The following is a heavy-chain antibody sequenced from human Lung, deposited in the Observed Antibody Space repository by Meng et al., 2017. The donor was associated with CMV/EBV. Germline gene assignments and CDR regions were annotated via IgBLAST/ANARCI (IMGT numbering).Heavy chain of an antibody. CDR2: VFHTGAT. J-gene: IGHJ6*02. CDR3: ARDSLYAPKNGADV. Sequence: SETXSLTCTVSGGSISSSSYYWSWIRQHPGKGPEWIGYVFHTGATYYSPSLNSRLTLSLDTSKNQFSLKLSSVTAADTAVYYCARDSLYAPKNGADVWGPGTXVTVSS. CDR1: GGSISSSSYY. D-gene: IGHD4-17*01. V-gene: IGHV4-31*03.